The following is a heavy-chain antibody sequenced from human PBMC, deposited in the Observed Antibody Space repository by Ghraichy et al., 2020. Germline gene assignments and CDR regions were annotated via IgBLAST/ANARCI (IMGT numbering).Heavy chain of an antibody. CDR1: GYTFTGYY. J-gene: IGHJ6*02. CDR3: AMEVVVPAAIELGYYYYGMDV. V-gene: IGHV1-2*02. CDR2: INPNSGGT. D-gene: IGHD2-2*01. Sequence: ASVKVSCKASGYTFTGYYMHWVRQAPGQGLEWMGWINPNSGGTNYAQKFQGRVTMTRDTSISTAYMELSRLRSDDTAVYYCAMEVVVPAAIELGYYYYGMDVWGQGTTVTVSS.